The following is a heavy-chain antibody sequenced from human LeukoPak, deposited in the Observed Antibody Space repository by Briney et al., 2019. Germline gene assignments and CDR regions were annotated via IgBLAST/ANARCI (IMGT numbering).Heavy chain of an antibody. CDR3: ARVGGEFWDERIDWYFDL. CDR1: GGSFSGYY. J-gene: IGHJ2*01. Sequence: SETLSLTCAVYGGSFSGYYWSWIRQPAGKGLEWIGRIYTSGSTNYNPSLKSRVTISVDTSKNQFSLKLSSVTAADTAVYYCARVGGEFWDERIDWYFDLWGRGTLVTVSS. D-gene: IGHD3/OR15-3a*01. V-gene: IGHV4-59*10. CDR2: IYTSGST.